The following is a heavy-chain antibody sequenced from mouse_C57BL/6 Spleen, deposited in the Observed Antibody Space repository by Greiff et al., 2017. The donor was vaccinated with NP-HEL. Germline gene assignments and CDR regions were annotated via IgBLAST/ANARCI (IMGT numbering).Heavy chain of an antibody. J-gene: IGHJ4*01. Sequence: QVQLQQPGAELVKPGASVKLSCKASGYTFTSYWMHWVKQRPGQGLEWIGMIHPNSGSTNYNEKFKSKATLTVDKSSSTAYMQLSSLTSEDSAVYYCARERSYVSPYYYAMDYWGQGTSVTVSS. V-gene: IGHV1-64*01. CDR3: ARERSYVSPYYYAMDY. CDR2: IHPNSGST. CDR1: GYTFTSYW. D-gene: IGHD1-1*01.